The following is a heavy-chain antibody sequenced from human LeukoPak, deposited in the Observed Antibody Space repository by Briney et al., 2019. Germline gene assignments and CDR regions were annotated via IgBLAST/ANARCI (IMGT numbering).Heavy chain of an antibody. Sequence: GGSLRLSCVASGFTFGKYWMSWVRQAPGKGLEWVANIRLDGSEKNYVDSVKGRFTISRDNAENSLYLQTNSLRVEDTAFYYCARDLAYSRLDYWGQGMLVTASS. V-gene: IGHV3-7*01. CDR3: ARDLAYSRLDY. CDR2: IRLDGSEK. J-gene: IGHJ4*02. D-gene: IGHD5-18*01. CDR1: GFTFGKYW.